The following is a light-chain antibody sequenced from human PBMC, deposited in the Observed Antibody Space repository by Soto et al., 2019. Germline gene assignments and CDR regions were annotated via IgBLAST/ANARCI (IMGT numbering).Light chain of an antibody. V-gene: IGLV2-14*01. CDR3: SSYRTGGPFV. CDR1: SSDVGGYNY. CDR2: EVS. Sequence: ALTQPASVSGSPGQSIAISCTGTSSDVGGYNYVSWYQQLPGKAPKLLISEVSNRPSGVSHRFSGSKSDNTASLTISGLQAEDEADYYCSSYRTGGPFVFGTGTKLTVL. J-gene: IGLJ1*01.